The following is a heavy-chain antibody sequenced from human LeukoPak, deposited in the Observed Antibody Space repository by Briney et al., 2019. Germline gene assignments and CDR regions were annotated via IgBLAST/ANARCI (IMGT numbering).Heavy chain of an antibody. J-gene: IGHJ4*02. CDR2: INQDGSEK. CDR3: ARGRGIAASYFDY. CDR1: GFTFTSYW. D-gene: IGHD6-25*01. Sequence: AGGSLRLSCAASGFTFTSYWMTWVRQAPGKGLEWVANINQDGSEKYSVDSVKGRFAISRDNAKNSLYLQMNSLRAGDTAVYHCARGRGIAASYFDYWGQGTLVTVSS. V-gene: IGHV3-7*01.